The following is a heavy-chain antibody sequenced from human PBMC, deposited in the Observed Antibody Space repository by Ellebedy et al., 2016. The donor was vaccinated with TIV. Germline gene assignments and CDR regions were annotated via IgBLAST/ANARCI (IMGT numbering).Heavy chain of an antibody. J-gene: IGHJ6*02. CDR2: INPKSGGT. Sequence: AASVQVSCKASGYTFTGYYMHCVRHAPGHALEWMGWINPKSGGTNYAQKFQGWVTMTRDTSISTAYMELSRLTSDDTAVYYWARDDNGMDVWGQGTTVTVSS. CDR3: ARDDNGMDV. V-gene: IGHV1-2*04. CDR1: GYTFTGYY.